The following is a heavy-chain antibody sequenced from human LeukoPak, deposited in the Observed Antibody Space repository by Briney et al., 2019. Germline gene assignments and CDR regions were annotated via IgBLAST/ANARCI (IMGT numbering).Heavy chain of an antibody. CDR3: ARGRVLQLAIE. CDR1: GFTVSSNY. J-gene: IGHJ4*02. V-gene: IGHV3-53*01. CDR2: IYSGGST. D-gene: IGHD6-6*01. Sequence: GGSLRLSCAASGFTVSSNYMNWVRQAPGKGLEWVSVIYSGGSTYYADSVKGRFTISRDNSKNTLYLQMNSLRAEDTAVYYCARGRVLQLAIEWGQGTLVTVSS.